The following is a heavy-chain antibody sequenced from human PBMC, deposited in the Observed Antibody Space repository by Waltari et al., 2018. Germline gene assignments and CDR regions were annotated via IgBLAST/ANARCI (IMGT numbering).Heavy chain of an antibody. CDR2: ISRDGGAT. CDR3: ARWSVSGSYYDY. J-gene: IGHJ4*02. D-gene: IGHD3-10*01. CDR1: GFSCSTYG. Sequence: EVQLLESGRDLVQPGGALRLSCTGSGFSCSTYGLTWVRQAPGKGLEWVSAISRDGGATFYGGAVKGRSTISRDNSKNTVYLEINSLRVEDTAKYYCARWSVSGSYYDYWGQGILVAVSS. V-gene: IGHV3-23*01.